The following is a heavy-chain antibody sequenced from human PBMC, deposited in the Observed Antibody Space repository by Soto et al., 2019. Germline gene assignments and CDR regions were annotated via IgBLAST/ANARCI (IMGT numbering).Heavy chain of an antibody. Sequence: QLQLQESGPGLVKPSETLSLTCTVSGGSISSSSYYWGWIRQPPGKGLEWIGSIYYSGSTYYNPSRTRRVTISLATSKYHCRRELGSVTAADTAVYSWARLMDFYGSGSALGYAFEIWGQGTMVTVSS. CDR1: GGSISSSSYY. CDR2: IYYSGST. V-gene: IGHV4-39*02. J-gene: IGHJ3*02. D-gene: IGHD3-10*01. CDR3: ARLMDFYGSGSALGYAFEI.